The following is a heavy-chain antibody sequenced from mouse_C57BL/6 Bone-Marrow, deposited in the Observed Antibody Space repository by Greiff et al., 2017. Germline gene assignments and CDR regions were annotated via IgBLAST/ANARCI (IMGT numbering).Heavy chain of an antibody. CDR1: GFTFSSYA. Sequence: EVHLVESGEGLVKPGGSLKLSCAASGFTFSSYAMSWVRQTPEKRLEWVAYISSGGDYIYYADTVKGRFTISRDNARNTLYLQMSSLKSEDTAMYYCTRVKGYAWFAYWGQGTLVTVSA. J-gene: IGHJ3*01. D-gene: IGHD2-2*01. CDR3: TRVKGYAWFAY. CDR2: ISSGGDYI. V-gene: IGHV5-9-1*02.